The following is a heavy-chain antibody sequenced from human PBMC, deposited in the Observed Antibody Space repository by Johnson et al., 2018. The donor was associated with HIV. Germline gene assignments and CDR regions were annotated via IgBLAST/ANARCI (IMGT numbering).Heavy chain of an antibody. CDR3: VQGVPNPAGAFDI. D-gene: IGHD6-19*01. Sequence: VQLVESGGGVVQPGRSLRLSCAASGFTFSSYGMHWVRQAPGKGLEWVSFIYDGGTTYYADSVKGRFTISKDNSKNTLYLQMNSLRPEDTAVYYCVQGVPNPAGAFDIWGRGTMVTVSS. J-gene: IGHJ3*02. CDR1: GFTFSSYG. CDR2: IYDGGTT. V-gene: IGHV3-NL1*01.